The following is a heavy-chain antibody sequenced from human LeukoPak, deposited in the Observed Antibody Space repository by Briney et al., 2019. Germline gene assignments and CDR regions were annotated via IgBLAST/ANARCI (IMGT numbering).Heavy chain of an antibody. CDR1: GYTFSDYF. D-gene: IGHD2-21*01. J-gene: IGHJ4*02. Sequence: ATVKISCKTSGYTFSDYFMHWVQQAPGGDLRRMGRYDPENPGPIYADIFKGRLTITADTSAATVYMELSSLRSDDTALYFCATSLGIIRSTDYFDSWGQGTQVTVSS. CDR3: ATSLGIIRSTDYFDS. V-gene: IGHV1-69-2*01. CDR2: YDPENPGP.